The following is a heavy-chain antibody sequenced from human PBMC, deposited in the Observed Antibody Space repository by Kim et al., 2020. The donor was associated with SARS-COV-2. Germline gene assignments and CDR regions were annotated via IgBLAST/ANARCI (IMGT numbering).Heavy chain of an antibody. Sequence: ASVKVSCKASGFTFSDYYFHWMRQAPGQGLEWLGRINPNTGGTTYAQKFQGRVTLTRDTSISTAYMELNTLTADDTAVYYCSRTQSNSWFDWFDPWGQGT. J-gene: IGHJ5*02. CDR2: INPNTGGT. V-gene: IGHV1-2*06. D-gene: IGHD6-13*01. CDR3: SRTQSNSWFDWFDP. CDR1: GFTFSDYY.